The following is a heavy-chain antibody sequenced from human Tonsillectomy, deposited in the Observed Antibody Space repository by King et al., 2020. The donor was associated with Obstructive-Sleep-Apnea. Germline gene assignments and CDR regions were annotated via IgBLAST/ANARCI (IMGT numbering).Heavy chain of an antibody. V-gene: IGHV3-11*01. D-gene: IGHD6-19*01. Sequence: VQLVESGGGLVKPGGSLRLSCTASGFTFSDSYMSWIRPAPGKGLEWIAYISNSGSTTYYSDSVKGRFTISRDHAKNSLYLQMNSLRVEDTAVYYCARCSLSSGWSDYWGQGTLVTVSS. J-gene: IGHJ4*02. CDR3: ARCSLSSGWSDY. CDR1: GFTFSDSY. CDR2: ISNSGSTT.